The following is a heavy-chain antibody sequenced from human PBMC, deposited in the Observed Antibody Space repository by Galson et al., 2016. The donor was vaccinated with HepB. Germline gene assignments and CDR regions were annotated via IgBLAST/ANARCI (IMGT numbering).Heavy chain of an antibody. J-gene: IGHJ4*02. Sequence: SLRLSCAASGFTFRSYAMNWVRQAPGKGLEWVSSISSSSTYIYYADSVKGRFTISRDNATNSLYLQMNSLRAQDTAVYYCARADSVFDYWGQGTLVTVSS. V-gene: IGHV3-21*01. D-gene: IGHD2-15*01. CDR1: GFTFRSYA. CDR3: ARADSVFDY. CDR2: ISSSSTYI.